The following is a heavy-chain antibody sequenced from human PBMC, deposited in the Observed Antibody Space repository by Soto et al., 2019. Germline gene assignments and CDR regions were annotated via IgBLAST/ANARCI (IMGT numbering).Heavy chain of an antibody. CDR1: GYTFTSYD. D-gene: IGHD6-19*01. Sequence: ASVQVSCKASGYTFTSYDINWVRQATGQGLEWMGWMNPNSGNTGYAQKFQGRVTMTRNTSISTDYMELSSLRSEDTAVYYCARGHPTQQWLVRLIDYWGQGTLVTVSS. CDR2: MNPNSGNT. CDR3: ARGHPTQQWLVRLIDY. V-gene: IGHV1-8*01. J-gene: IGHJ4*02.